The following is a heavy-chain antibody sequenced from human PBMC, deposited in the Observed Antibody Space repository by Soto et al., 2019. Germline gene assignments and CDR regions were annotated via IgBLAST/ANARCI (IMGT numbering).Heavy chain of an antibody. Sequence: PSETLSLTCAVYGGSFSCYYWSWIRQPPGKGLEWIGEINHSGSTNYNPSLKSRVTISVDTSKNQFSLKLSSVTAADTAVYYCASXGFDWLLPYHYYYGMDVWGQGTMVTVSS. CDR3: ASXGFDWLLPYHYYYGMDV. D-gene: IGHD3-9*01. J-gene: IGHJ6*02. V-gene: IGHV4-34*01. CDR1: GGSFSCYY. CDR2: INHSGST.